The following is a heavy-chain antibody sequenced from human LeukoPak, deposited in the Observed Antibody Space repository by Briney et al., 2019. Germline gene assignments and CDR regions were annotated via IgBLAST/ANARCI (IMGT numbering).Heavy chain of an antibody. Sequence: GGSLRLSCAASGFTFSDYYMSWIRQAPGKGLEWVSYISSSGSTIYYADSVKGRFTISRDNAKNSLYLQMNSLRAEDTAVYYCARMTGIWFGESPPTTTFDYWGQGTLVTVSS. CDR1: GFTFSDYY. D-gene: IGHD3-10*01. CDR2: ISSSGSTI. V-gene: IGHV3-11*01. CDR3: ARMTGIWFGESPPTTTFDY. J-gene: IGHJ4*02.